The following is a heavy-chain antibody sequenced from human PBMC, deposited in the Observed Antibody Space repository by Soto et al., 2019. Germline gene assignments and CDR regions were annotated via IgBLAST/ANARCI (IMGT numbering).Heavy chain of an antibody. J-gene: IGHJ6*02. CDR2: INPNSGGT. D-gene: IGHD6-13*01. CDR3: ARDRVAAAGDYYYYYGMDV. CDR1: GYTFTGYY. Sequence: ASVKVSCKASGYTFTGYYMHWVRQAPGQGLEWMGWINPNSGGTKYAQKFQGWVTMTRDTSISTAYMELSRLRSDDTAVYYCARDRVAAAGDYYYYYGMDVWGQGTTVT. V-gene: IGHV1-2*04.